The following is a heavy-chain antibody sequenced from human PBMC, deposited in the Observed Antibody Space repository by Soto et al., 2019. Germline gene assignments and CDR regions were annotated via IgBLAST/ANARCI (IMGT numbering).Heavy chain of an antibody. CDR2: IRSKAYGGTT. Sequence: GGSLRLSCTASGFTFGDYAMSWVRQAPGKGLEWVGFIRSKAYGGTTEYAASVKGRFTISRDDSKSIAYLQMNSLKTEDTAVYYCTRRIASPYYYYYGMDVWGQGTTVTVSS. CDR3: TRRIASPYYYYYGMDV. D-gene: IGHD2-15*01. J-gene: IGHJ6*02. CDR1: GFTFGDYA. V-gene: IGHV3-49*04.